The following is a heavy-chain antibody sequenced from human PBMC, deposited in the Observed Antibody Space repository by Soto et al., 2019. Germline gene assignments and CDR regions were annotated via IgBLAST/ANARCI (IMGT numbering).Heavy chain of an antibody. J-gene: IGHJ3*02. CDR3: AKMGGSEYELLGPDAFDI. V-gene: IGHV3-23*01. Sequence: GGSLRLSCAASGFTFNNHAMSWIRQAPGKGLEWVSTNSASGGSTYYAGSVKGRFTISRDNSKNTVYLQMKSLRVEDTAVYYCAKMGGSEYELLGPDAFDIWDQGTMVTVSS. CDR2: NSASGGST. CDR1: GFTFNNHA. D-gene: IGHD2-2*01.